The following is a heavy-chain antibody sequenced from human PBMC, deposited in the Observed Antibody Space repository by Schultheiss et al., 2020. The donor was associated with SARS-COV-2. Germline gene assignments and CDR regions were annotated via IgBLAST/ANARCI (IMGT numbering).Heavy chain of an antibody. J-gene: IGHJ6*03. D-gene: IGHD2-2*01. CDR3: ASSPDLVVPAGTHYYYMDV. Sequence: GESLKISCAASGFTFSSYEMNWVRQAPGKGLEWVSAISGSGGSTYYADSVKGRFTISRDNSKNTLYLQMNSLRAEDTAVYYCASSPDLVVPAGTHYYYMDVWGKGTTVTVSS. V-gene: IGHV3-23*01. CDR1: GFTFSSYE. CDR2: ISGSGGST.